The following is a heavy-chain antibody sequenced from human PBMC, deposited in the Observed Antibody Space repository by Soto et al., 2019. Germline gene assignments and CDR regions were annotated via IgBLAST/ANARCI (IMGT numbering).Heavy chain of an antibody. CDR3: ARAYCSGGSCYYDAFDI. V-gene: IGHV1-8*01. Sequence: ASVKVSCKASGYTFTSYDINWVRQATGQGLEWMGWMNPNSGNTGYAQKFQGRVTMTRNTSISTAYMELSSLRSEDTAVYYCARAYCSGGSCYYDAFDIWGQGTMVTVSS. J-gene: IGHJ3*02. D-gene: IGHD2-15*01. CDR1: GYTFTSYD. CDR2: MNPNSGNT.